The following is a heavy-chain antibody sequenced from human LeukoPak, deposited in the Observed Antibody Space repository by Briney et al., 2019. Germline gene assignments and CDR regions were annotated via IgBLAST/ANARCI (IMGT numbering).Heavy chain of an antibody. J-gene: IGHJ3*01. V-gene: IGHV4-39*07. CDR2: IYHSGST. CDR3: TRSDGCGLVGI. D-gene: IGHD3-22*01. Sequence: SETLSLTCTVSGGSISSYYWGWIRQPPGKGLEWIGSIYHSGSTYYNSSLKSRVIILIDTSKNHFSLTLSSVTAADTAVYYCTRSDGCGLVGIWGQGTMVTVSS. CDR1: GGSISSYY.